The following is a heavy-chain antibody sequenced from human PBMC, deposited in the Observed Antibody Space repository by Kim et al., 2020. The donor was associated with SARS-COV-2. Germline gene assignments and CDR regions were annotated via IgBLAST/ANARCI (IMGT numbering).Heavy chain of an antibody. D-gene: IGHD6-6*01. CDR3: ARVQRGYSSSWGAFDI. J-gene: IGHJ3*02. V-gene: IGHV1-18*01. CDR2: ISAYNGNT. CDR1: GYTFTSYG. Sequence: ASVKVSCKASGYTFTSYGISWVRQAPGQGLEWMGWISAYNGNTNYAQKLQGRVTMTTDTSTSTAYMELRSLRSDDTAVYYCARVQRGYSSSWGAFDIWGQGTMVTVSS.